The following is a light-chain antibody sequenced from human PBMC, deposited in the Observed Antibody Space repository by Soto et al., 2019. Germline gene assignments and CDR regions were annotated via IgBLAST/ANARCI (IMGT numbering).Light chain of an antibody. V-gene: IGKV1-5*03. Sequence: DIQMTQSPSTLSGSVGDRVTITCRARQTISSWLAWYQQKPGKAPKLLIYNASTLKSGVPSRFSGSGSGTEFTLTISSLQPDDFATYYCQHYNSYSEAFGQGTKVELK. CDR1: QTISSW. J-gene: IGKJ1*01. CDR2: NAS. CDR3: QHYNSYSEA.